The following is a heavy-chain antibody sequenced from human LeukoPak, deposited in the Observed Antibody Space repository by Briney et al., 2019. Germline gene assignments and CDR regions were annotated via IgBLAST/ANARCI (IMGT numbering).Heavy chain of an antibody. V-gene: IGHV4-31*02. CDR1: GGSISSGDYY. Sequence: SETLSLTCTVSGGSISSGDYYWGWLRQHPGKGLEWIGYIYYSGSTNYNPSRKSRVTISVGASKNLFSLKLSSVTAAYTPVYYCARGPRGSLNWFDPWGQGTLVTVSS. D-gene: IGHD6-13*01. CDR3: ARGPRGSLNWFDP. CDR2: IYYSGST. J-gene: IGHJ5*02.